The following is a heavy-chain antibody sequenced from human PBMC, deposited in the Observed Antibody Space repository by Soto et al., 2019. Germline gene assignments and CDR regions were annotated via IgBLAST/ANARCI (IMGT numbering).Heavy chain of an antibody. J-gene: IGHJ6*02. CDR2: ISYDGSNK. CDR3: ARSGYGADNDYYYYGMDV. CDR1: GFTFSSYA. D-gene: IGHD5-18*01. V-gene: IGHV3-30-3*01. Sequence: QVQLVESGGGVVQPGRSLRLSCAASGFTFSSYAMHWVRQAPGKGLEWVAVISYDGSNKYYADSVKGRFTISRDNSKNTLYLQMNSLRAEDTAVYYCARSGYGADNDYYYYGMDVWGQGTTVTVSS.